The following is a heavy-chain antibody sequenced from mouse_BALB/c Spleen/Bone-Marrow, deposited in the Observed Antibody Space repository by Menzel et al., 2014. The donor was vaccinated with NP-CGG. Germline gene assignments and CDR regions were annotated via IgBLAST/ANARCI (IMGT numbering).Heavy chain of an antibody. V-gene: IGHV5-6-2*01. J-gene: IGHJ4*01. CDR1: GFTFSTYY. CDR3: ARRASYALDY. Sequence: EVQLQQSGGGLVKVGESLKLSCAASGFTFSTYYMSWVRQTPEKRLELVAAIYTNDGSTYYPDTVKGRFAISRDNAKNTLYLQMNRLKSEDTALYYCARRASYALDYWGQGTSVTVSS. CDR2: IYTNDGST.